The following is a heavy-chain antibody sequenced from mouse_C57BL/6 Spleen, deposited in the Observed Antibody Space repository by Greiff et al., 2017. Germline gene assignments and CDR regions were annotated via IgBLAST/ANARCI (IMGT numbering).Heavy chain of an antibody. CDR2: IDPSDSYT. CDR3: ARTGYSNSYWYFDV. Sequence: VQLKQPGAELVMPGASVKLSCKASGYTFTSYWMHWVKQRPGQGLEWIGEIDPSDSYTNYNQKFKGKSTLTVDKSSSTAYMQLSSLTSEDSAVYYCARTGYSNSYWYFDVWGTGTTVTVSS. J-gene: IGHJ1*03. CDR1: GYTFTSYW. D-gene: IGHD2-5*01. V-gene: IGHV1-69*01.